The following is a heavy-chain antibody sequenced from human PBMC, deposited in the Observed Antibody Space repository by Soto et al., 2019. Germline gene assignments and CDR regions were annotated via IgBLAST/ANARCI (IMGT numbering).Heavy chain of an antibody. V-gene: IGHV4-34*01. CDR1: GGSFSGYY. CDR2: INHSGGT. CDR3: ASAHHDSSGYYYGWFDP. Sequence: SETLSLTCAVYGGSFSGYYWSWIRQPPGKGLEWIGEINHSGGTNYNPSLKSRVTISVDTSKNQFSLKLSSVTAADTAVYYCASAHHDSSGYYYGWFDPWGQGTLVTVS. J-gene: IGHJ5*02. D-gene: IGHD3-22*01.